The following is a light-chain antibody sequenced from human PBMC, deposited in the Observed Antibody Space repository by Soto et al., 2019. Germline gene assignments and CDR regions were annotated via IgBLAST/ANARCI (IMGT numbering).Light chain of an antibody. CDR3: QQCGSSPWT. Sequence: EIVLTQSPGTLSLSPGERVTLSCRASQSVSSTYLAWYQQKPGQAPRLLIYGASSRATGIPDRFSGGGSGTDFTLTISRVEPEDFAVYYCQQCGSSPWTFGQGTKVEIK. J-gene: IGKJ1*01. CDR2: GAS. CDR1: QSVSSTY. V-gene: IGKV3-20*01.